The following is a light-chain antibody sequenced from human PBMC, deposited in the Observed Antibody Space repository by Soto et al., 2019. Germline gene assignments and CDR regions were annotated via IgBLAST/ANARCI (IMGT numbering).Light chain of an antibody. Sequence: EIVLTQSPATLSLSPGERATLSCRASQSISNNLGWYQQKPGQAPRLIIYDASKRATGIPAKFSGSGSGTAFTLTITSLEPEDFAVYYCQQRNSWPRTFGQGTKLEIK. CDR3: QQRNSWPRT. V-gene: IGKV3-11*01. CDR2: DAS. J-gene: IGKJ2*01. CDR1: QSISNN.